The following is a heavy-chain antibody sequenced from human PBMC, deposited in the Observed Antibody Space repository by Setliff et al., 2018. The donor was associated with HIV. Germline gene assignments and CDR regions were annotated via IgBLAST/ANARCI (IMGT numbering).Heavy chain of an antibody. Sequence: ASVKVSCKTSGYTFTSYDINWVRQATGQGLEWMGWMNPNSGNRSYAQKFQGRVTISRNTSISTAYMELSGLRSEDTAVYYCARGRGRYYDSRSYLDYWGQGTLVTVSS. V-gene: IGHV1-8*03. CDR2: MNPNSGNR. CDR1: GYTFTSYD. CDR3: ARGRGRYYDSRSYLDY. J-gene: IGHJ4*02. D-gene: IGHD3-22*01.